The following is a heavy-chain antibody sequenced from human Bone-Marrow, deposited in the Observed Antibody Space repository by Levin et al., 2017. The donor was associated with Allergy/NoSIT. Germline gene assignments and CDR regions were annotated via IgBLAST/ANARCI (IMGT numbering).Heavy chain of an antibody. J-gene: IGHJ3*01. D-gene: IGHD2/OR15-2a*01. V-gene: IGHV3-21*01. CDR1: GFTFSNAW. Sequence: GESLKISCAASGFTFSNAWINWVRQAPGKGLEWISSISSDSSDLYYADSVKGRFTISRDNAKNSLNLQVSSLRAEDTAVYHCVRGIIGDVRVAHKEAFDVWGQGTMVTVSS. CDR3: VRGIIGDVRVAHKEAFDV. CDR2: ISSDSSDL.